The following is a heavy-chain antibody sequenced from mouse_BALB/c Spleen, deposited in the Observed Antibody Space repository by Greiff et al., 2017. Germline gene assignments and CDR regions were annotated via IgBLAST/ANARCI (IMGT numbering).Heavy chain of an antibody. CDR3: ARRFYGNYIDY. Sequence: DVKLVESGGGLVKPGGSLKLSCAVSGFTFSSYAMSWVRQTPEKRLEWVATISSGGSYTYYPDSVKGRFTISRDNAKNTLYLQMSSLRSEDTAMYYCARRFYGNYIDYWGQGTTLTVSS. CDR1: GFTFSSYA. J-gene: IGHJ2*01. D-gene: IGHD2-1*01. CDR2: ISSGGSYT. V-gene: IGHV5-9-3*01.